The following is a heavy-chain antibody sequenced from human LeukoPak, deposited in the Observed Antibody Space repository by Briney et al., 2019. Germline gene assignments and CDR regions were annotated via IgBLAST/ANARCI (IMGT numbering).Heavy chain of an antibody. CDR3: ARDRIAVAYFDY. CDR1: GLTFSSYS. D-gene: IGHD6-19*01. CDR2: ISSSSSYI. Sequence: GGSLRLSCAASGLTFSSYSMNWVRQAPGKGLEWVSSISSSSSYIYYADSVKGRFTISRDNAKNSLYQQMNSLRAEDTAVYYCARDRIAVAYFDYWGQGTLVTVSS. J-gene: IGHJ4*02. V-gene: IGHV3-21*01.